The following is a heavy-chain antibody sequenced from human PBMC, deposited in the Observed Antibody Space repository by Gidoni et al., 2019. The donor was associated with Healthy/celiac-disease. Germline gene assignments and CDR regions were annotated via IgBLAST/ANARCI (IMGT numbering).Heavy chain of an antibody. Sequence: EVQLVESGGGLVQPGGSRRLSCAASGFTFSSYSMNWVRQAPGKGLEWVSYISSSSSAIYYADSVKGRFTISRDNAKSSLYLQMNSLRDEDTAVYYCARDVHYSFDYWGQGTLVTVSS. CDR3: ARDVHYSFDY. CDR2: ISSSSSAI. CDR1: GFTFSSYS. V-gene: IGHV3-48*02. J-gene: IGHJ4*02.